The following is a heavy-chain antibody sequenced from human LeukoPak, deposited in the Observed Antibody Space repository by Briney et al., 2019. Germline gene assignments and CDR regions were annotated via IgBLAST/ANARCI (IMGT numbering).Heavy chain of an antibody. Sequence: GGSLRLSCAASGFTFSSYAMSWVRQAPGKGLEWVSAISGSGGSTYYADSVKGRFTISRDNSKNTLYLQMNSLRAEDTAVYYCARRGGYCSSTNCPAWFDPWGQGTLVTVSS. CDR2: ISGSGGST. D-gene: IGHD2-2*01. CDR3: ARRGGYCSSTNCPAWFDP. V-gene: IGHV3-23*01. CDR1: GFTFSSYA. J-gene: IGHJ5*02.